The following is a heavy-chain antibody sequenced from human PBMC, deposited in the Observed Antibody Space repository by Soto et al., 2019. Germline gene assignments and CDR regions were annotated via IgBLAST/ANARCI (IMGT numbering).Heavy chain of an antibody. CDR2: VITYFGTA. Sequence: EQLVRSGAEVKKPGSSVKVSCEASGGTFSTYSISWGRQAPGHGLEWMGEVITYFGTANHAQKFQGRVTLTLDASTSTAYMEMRSLRSEGPALYYCARVRISFRRPGGHYYEDGMEVWGQGTRVTVSS. CDR1: GGTFSTYS. V-gene: IGHV1-69*01. D-gene: IGHD3-10*01. J-gene: IGHJ6*02. CDR3: ARVRISFRRPGGHYYEDGMEV.